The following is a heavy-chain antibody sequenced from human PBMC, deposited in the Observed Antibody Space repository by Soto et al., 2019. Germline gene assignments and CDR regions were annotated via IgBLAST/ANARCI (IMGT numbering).Heavy chain of an antibody. D-gene: IGHD3-3*01. V-gene: IGHV3-30*18. CDR3: AKDWRSIFGVVLFAFDI. CDR1: GFTFSSYG. CDR2: ISYDGSNK. Sequence: GGSLRLSCAASGFTFSSYGMHWVRQAPGKGLEWVAVISYDGSNKYYADSVKGRFTISRDNSKNTLYLQMNSLRAEDTAVYYCAKDWRSIFGVVLFAFDIWGQGTMVTVSS. J-gene: IGHJ3*02.